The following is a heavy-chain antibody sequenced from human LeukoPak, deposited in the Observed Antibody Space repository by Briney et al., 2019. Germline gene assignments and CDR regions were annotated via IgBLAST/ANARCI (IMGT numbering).Heavy chain of an antibody. J-gene: IGHJ4*02. D-gene: IGHD3-22*01. Sequence: PGGSLRLSCAASGVTVNSNYMSWVRQAPGKGLEWVSVMYSGGSTFYAESVKGRFTISRDNSKNTLYLQMSSLIAEDTAVYSCASGYDSSGLFDYWGQGTLVTVSS. CDR3: ASGYDSSGLFDY. CDR2: MYSGGST. V-gene: IGHV3-53*05. CDR1: GVTVNSNY.